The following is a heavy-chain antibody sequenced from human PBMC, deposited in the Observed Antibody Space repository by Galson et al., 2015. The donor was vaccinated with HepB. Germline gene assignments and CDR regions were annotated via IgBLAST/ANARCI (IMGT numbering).Heavy chain of an antibody. CDR2: FDPEDGET. V-gene: IGHV1-24*01. D-gene: IGHD6-13*01. CDR1: GYTLTELS. CDR3: ATDPRFRQQLAYDAFDI. J-gene: IGHJ3*02. Sequence: CKVSGYTLTELSMHWVRQAPGKGLEWMGGFDPEDGETIYAQKFQGRVTMTEDTSTDTAYMELSSLRSEDTAVYYCATDPRFRQQLAYDAFDIWGQGTMVTVSS.